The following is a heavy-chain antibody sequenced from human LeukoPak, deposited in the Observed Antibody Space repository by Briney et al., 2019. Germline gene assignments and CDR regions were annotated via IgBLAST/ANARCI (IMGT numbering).Heavy chain of an antibody. V-gene: IGHV1-2*02. D-gene: IGHD6-6*01. CDR3: ARSSFDAFDI. J-gene: IGHJ3*02. Sequence: GASVKVSCKASGYTFTGYYMHWVRQAPGQGLEWMGWIKPNSGGTNYAQRFQGRVTLTRDTSIATAYMELSRLRSDDTAVYYCARSSFDAFDIWGQGTMVTVSS. CDR1: GYTFTGYY. CDR2: IKPNSGGT.